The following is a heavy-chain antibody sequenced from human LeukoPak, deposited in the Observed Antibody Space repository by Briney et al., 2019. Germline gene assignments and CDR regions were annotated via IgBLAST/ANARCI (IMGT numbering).Heavy chain of an antibody. CDR1: GGTFSSYA. D-gene: IGHD4-17*01. Sequence: GASVKVSCKASGGTFSSYAISWVRQAPGQELEWMGGIIPIFGTANYAQKFQGRVTITADESTSTAYMELSSLRSEDTAVYYCARGGGDYVRNAFDIWGQGTMVTVSS. CDR3: ARGGGDYVRNAFDI. CDR2: IIPIFGTA. J-gene: IGHJ3*02. V-gene: IGHV1-69*13.